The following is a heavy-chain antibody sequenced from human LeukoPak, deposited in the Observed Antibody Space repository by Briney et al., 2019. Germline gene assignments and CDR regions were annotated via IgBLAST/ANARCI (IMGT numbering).Heavy chain of an antibody. V-gene: IGHV3-7*03. J-gene: IGHJ4*02. CDR3: ARVNTGWYYFDY. CDR2: IKQDGSAK. Sequence: GGSLRLSCAASGFSFSSYWMTWVRQAPGKGLEWVANIKQDGSAKHYVDSVRGRFTISRDNAKNSLYLQMNSLRAEDTALYYCARVNTGWYYFDYWGQGILVTVSS. D-gene: IGHD6-19*01. CDR1: GFSFSSYW.